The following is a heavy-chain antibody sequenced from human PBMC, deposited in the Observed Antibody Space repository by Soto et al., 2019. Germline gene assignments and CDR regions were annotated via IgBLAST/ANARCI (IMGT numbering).Heavy chain of an antibody. Sequence: SLTCSDSGGPLSGSYWSWIRQSPGKGLEWLGYVYYTGSTNYSPSLRSRVSISVDTSKNEFSLRLRSVTAADTAVYFCARSVAVPGAHIDYWGQGTQVTVSS. J-gene: IGHJ4*02. CDR3: ARSVAVPGAHIDY. CDR2: VYYTGST. V-gene: IGHV4-59*01. D-gene: IGHD6-19*01. CDR1: GGPLSGSY.